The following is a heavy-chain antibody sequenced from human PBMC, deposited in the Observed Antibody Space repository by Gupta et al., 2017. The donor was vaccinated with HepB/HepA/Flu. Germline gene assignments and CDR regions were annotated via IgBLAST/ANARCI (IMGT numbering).Heavy chain of an antibody. CDR2: IYYSGST. D-gene: IGHD2-15*01. CDR3: ARGVGYCSGGSCFHFDY. CDR1: GGSIRCGGHY. J-gene: IGHJ4*02. V-gene: IGHV4-31*03. Sequence: QVQLQESGPGLVKPSQTLSLTCSVSGGSIRCGGHYWCWIRQLPGMGLEWIGYIYYSGSTYYKPSLKSRATISADTSKNQFSLRLNSVTAADTAVYYCARGVGYCSGGSCFHFDYWGQGTLVTVSS.